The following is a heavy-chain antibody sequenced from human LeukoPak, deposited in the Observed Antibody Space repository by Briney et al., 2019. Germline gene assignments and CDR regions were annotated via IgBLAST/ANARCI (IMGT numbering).Heavy chain of an antibody. CDR3: ARARNYYGSGSYSIIPYYYYYMDV. D-gene: IGHD3-10*01. Sequence: SETLSLTCTVSGASISSSTYYWGWVRQPPGKGLEWIGTIYYDGSTYSSSSLKSRFTISIDTSKKQFSLKLSSVTAADTAVYYCARARNYYGSGSYSIIPYYYYYMDVWGKGTTVTISS. V-gene: IGHV4-39*01. CDR2: IYYDGST. J-gene: IGHJ6*03. CDR1: GASISSSTYY.